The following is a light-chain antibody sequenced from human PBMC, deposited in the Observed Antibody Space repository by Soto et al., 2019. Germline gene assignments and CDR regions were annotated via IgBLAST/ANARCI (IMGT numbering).Light chain of an antibody. V-gene: IGKV1-5*03. CDR3: QHYNTYPLT. CDR1: QSISSW. J-gene: IGKJ4*01. CDR2: KAS. Sequence: DIQMTQSPSTLSASVGDRVTITCRASQSISSWLAWYQRKPGKAPKVLIYKASTLESGVPSRFSGSGSGTEFTLTISSLQPDDFATYYCQHYNTYPLTFGGGTKVELK.